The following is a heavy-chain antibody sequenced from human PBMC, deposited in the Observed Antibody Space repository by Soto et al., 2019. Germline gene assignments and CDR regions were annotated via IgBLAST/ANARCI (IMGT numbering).Heavy chain of an antibody. D-gene: IGHD6-19*01. CDR2: IRSKAYGGTT. Sequence: GGSLRLSCTASGFTFGDYAMSWFRQAPGKGLEWVGFIRSKAYGGTTEYAASVKGRFTISRDDSKSIAYLQMNSLKTEDTAVYYCLYQLLRIAVAGHLVPDYFDYWGQRTLVTGSS. CDR1: GFTFGDYA. J-gene: IGHJ4*02. CDR3: LYQLLRIAVAGHLVPDYFDY. V-gene: IGHV3-49*03.